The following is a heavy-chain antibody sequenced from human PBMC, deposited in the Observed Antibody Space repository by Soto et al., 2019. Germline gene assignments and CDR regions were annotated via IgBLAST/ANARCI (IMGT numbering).Heavy chain of an antibody. J-gene: IGHJ4*02. D-gene: IGHD3-9*01. Sequence: SETLSLTCTVSGGSISSGSYYWTWIRQLPGKGLEWIGYTYYSGNTYYNPSLKSRVTISVDTSKNQYSLKLSSVTAADTAVYYCARIPTYYDILTGPDQRWGQGTRVTVSS. CDR2: TYYSGNT. V-gene: IGHV4-31*03. CDR3: ARIPTYYDILTGPDQR. CDR1: GGSISSGSYY.